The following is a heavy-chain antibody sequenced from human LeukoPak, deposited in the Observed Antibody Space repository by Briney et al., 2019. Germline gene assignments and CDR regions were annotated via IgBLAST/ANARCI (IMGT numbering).Heavy chain of an antibody. J-gene: IGHJ5*02. CDR3: ARGDNYDFWSGYLDWSDP. Sequence: ASVKVSCKASGYTFTGYYMHWVRQAPGQGLEWMGWINPNSGGTNYAQKFQGRVTMTRDTSISTAYMELSRLRSDDTAVYYCARGDNYDFWSGYLDWSDPWGQGTLVTVSS. CDR1: GYTFTGYY. CDR2: INPNSGGT. V-gene: IGHV1-2*02. D-gene: IGHD3-3*01.